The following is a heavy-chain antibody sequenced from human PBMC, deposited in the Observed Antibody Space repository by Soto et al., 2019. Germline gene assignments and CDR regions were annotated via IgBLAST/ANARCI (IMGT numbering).Heavy chain of an antibody. CDR2: ISGSGGST. D-gene: IGHD6-13*01. CDR3: AKVPWAIAAAGTGSFFDY. J-gene: IGHJ4*02. Sequence: PGGSLRLSCAASGFTFSSYAMSWVRQAPGKGLEWVSAISGSGGSTYYADSVKGRFTISRDNSKNTLYLQMNSLRAEDTAVYYCAKVPWAIAAAGTGSFFDYWGQGTLVTVSS. CDR1: GFTFSSYA. V-gene: IGHV3-23*01.